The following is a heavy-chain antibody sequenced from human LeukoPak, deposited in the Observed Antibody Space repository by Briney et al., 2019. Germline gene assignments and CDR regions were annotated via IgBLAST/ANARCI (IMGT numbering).Heavy chain of an antibody. CDR3: AKDYLYYDYVWGSYRSYYFDY. Sequence: GGSLRLSCTVSGFTVSSNSMSWVRQAPGKGLEWVSFIYSDNTHYSDSVKGRFTISRDNSKNTLYLQMNSLRAEDTAVYYCAKDYLYYDYVWGSYRSYYFDYWGQGTLVTVSS. J-gene: IGHJ4*02. D-gene: IGHD3-16*02. CDR1: GFTVSSNS. V-gene: IGHV3-53*01. CDR2: IYSDNT.